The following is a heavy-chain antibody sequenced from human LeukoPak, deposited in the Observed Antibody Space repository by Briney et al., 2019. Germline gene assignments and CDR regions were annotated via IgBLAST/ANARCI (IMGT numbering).Heavy chain of an antibody. J-gene: IGHJ4*02. D-gene: IGHD6-13*01. CDR3: ARDLRRGSSWYFDY. V-gene: IGHV3-53*01. CDR2: IYSGGST. Sequence: GGSLRLSCAASEFSVGSNYMSWVRQAPGKGLEWVSVIYSGGSTYYADSVKGRFTISRDNSKNTLYLQMNSLRAEDTAVYYCARDLRRGSSWYFDYWGQGTLVTVSS. CDR1: EFSVGSNY.